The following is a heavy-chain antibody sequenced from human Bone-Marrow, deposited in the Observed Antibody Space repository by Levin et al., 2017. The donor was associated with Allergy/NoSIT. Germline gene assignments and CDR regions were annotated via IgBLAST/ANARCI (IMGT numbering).Heavy chain of an antibody. Sequence: PGASVKVSCKTSGYTFTDYYIHWVRQAPGQGFEWMGWINPANGDAIYAQKFQGRVTMTRDTSSNTAFLHVTSLRYDDTAIYYCARDDVILPAVIGRWFDPWGQGALVNVSS. J-gene: IGHJ5*02. D-gene: IGHD2-2*01. V-gene: IGHV1-2*02. CDR1: GYTFTDYY. CDR2: INPANGDA. CDR3: ARDDVILPAVIGRWFDP.